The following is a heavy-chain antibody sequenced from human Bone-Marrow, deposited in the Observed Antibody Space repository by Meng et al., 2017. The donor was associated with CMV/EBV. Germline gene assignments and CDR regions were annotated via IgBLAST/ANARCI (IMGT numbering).Heavy chain of an antibody. V-gene: IGHV4-59*01. CDR3: ASGPILRFLGW. D-gene: IGHD3-3*01. CDR2: IYYSGST. CDR1: GGSISSYY. Sequence: SEPLSLTCTVSGGSISSYYWSWIRQPPGKGLEWIGYIYYSGSTNYNPSLKSRVTISVDTSKNQFSLKLSSVTAADTAVYYCASGPILRFLGWWGQGTLVTVSS. J-gene: IGHJ4*02.